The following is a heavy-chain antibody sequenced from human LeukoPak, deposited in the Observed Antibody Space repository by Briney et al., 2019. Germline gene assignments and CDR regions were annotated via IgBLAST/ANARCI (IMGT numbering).Heavy chain of an antibody. Sequence: GGSLRLSCAASGFTVSSNYMSWVRQAPGKGLEWVSVIYSGGSTYYADSVKGRFTISRDNSKNTLYLQMNSLRAEDTAVYYCACGLGSGYYYVFDYWGQGTLVTVSS. CDR2: IYSGGST. CDR3: ACGLGSGYYYVFDY. CDR1: GFTVSSNY. V-gene: IGHV3-53*01. D-gene: IGHD3-22*01. J-gene: IGHJ4*02.